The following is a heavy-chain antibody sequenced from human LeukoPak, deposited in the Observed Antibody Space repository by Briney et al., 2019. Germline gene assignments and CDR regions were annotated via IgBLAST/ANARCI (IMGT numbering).Heavy chain of an antibody. Sequence: HPGGSLRLSCAVSGFIVNTYYMSWVRQAPGKGLEWVSIIYSDGSTYYADSVKGRFTISRDTSKNTLFLQMNSLRAEDTAVYYCARIYSGSHYSWGQGTLVTISS. CDR3: ARIYSGSHYS. CDR2: IYSDGST. V-gene: IGHV3-53*01. D-gene: IGHD1-26*01. J-gene: IGHJ4*02. CDR1: GFIVNTYY.